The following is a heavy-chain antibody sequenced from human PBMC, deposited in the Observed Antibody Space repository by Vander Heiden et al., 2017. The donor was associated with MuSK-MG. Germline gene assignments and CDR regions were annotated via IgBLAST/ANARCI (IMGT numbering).Heavy chain of an antibody. Sequence: QVQLQQSGAGLVTASQTLSVTCDIDGDSVSRGAWNWIRLSPSRGLEWLGRTYCRSKWKYDYAASVRSRMTINADTSKNQVSLQMTSGTPDDTAIYFCARDATRRGAMNTMPDFWYFDLWGRGTQITVSS. D-gene: IGHD3-10*01. CDR2: TYCRSKWKY. J-gene: IGHJ2*01. V-gene: IGHV6-1*01. CDR1: GDSVSRGA. CDR3: ARDATRRGAMNTMPDFWYFDL.